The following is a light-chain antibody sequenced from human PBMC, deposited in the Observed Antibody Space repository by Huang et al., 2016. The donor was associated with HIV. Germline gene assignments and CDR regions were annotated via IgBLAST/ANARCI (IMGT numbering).Light chain of an antibody. CDR1: QGISSY. V-gene: IGKV1-9*01. CDR3: QQLNSYPEGFT. CDR2: AAS. Sequence: IQLTQSPSSLSASVGDRVTITCRASQGISSYLAWYQQKPGKAPNLLIYAASTLQSGVPSSFSGSGSGTDFTLTISSLQPEDFATYSCQQLNSYPEGFTFGPGTKVDIK. J-gene: IGKJ3*01.